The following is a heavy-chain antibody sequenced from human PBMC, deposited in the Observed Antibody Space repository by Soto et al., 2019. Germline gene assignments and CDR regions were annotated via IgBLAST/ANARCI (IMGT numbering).Heavy chain of an antibody. CDR1: GFTFSSYA. D-gene: IGHD6-13*01. CDR3: AKVLKEYSSSWYPNDYYYYGMDV. V-gene: IGHV3-23*01. CDR2: ISGSGGST. J-gene: IGHJ6*02. Sequence: GGSLRLSCAASGFTFSSYAMSWVRQAPGKGLEWVSAISGSGGSTYYADSVKGRFTISRDNSKNTLYLQMNSLRAEGTAVYYCAKVLKEYSSSWYPNDYYYYGMDVWGQGTTVTVSS.